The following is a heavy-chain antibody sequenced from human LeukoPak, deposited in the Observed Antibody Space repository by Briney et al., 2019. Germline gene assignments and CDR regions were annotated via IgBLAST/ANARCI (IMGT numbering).Heavy chain of an antibody. CDR1: GFTFDDYA. D-gene: IGHD6-13*01. J-gene: IGHJ6*03. CDR3: AKGVYSSSWAVMDV. CDR2: ISWNSGSI. Sequence: GGPLRLSCAASGFTFDDYAMHWVRQAPGKGLEWVSGISWNSGSIGYADSVKGRFTISRDNAKNSLYLQMNSLRAEDMALYYCAKGVYSSSWAVMDVWGKGTTVTVSS. V-gene: IGHV3-9*03.